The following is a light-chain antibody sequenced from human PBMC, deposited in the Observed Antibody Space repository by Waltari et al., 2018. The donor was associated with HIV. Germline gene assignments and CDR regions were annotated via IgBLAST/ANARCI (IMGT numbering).Light chain of an antibody. V-gene: IGLV2-8*01. Sequence: QSALTQPPSASGSPGQSVTFSCTAPSRDVGAYNFVSWYQHNPGKAPKLIIYGVNRRPSGVPDRFSGSKSGNTASLTVSGLQADDEADYYCSSYAGPNHLLFGGGTKLTVL. CDR3: SSYAGPNHLL. CDR1: SRDVGAYNF. J-gene: IGLJ2*01. CDR2: GVN.